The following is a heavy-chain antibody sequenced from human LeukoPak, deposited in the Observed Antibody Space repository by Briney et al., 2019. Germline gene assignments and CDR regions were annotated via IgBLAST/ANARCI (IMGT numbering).Heavy chain of an antibody. CDR3: ASSYGDARSLDY. J-gene: IGHJ4*02. CDR2: IYYSGST. Sequence: SETLSLTCTVSGGSISSYYWSWIRQPPGKGLEWIGYIYYSGSTNYNPSLKSRVTISVDTSKNQFSLKLSSVTAADTAVYYCASSYGDARSLDYWGQGTLVTVSS. V-gene: IGHV4-59*08. CDR1: GGSISSYY. D-gene: IGHD4-17*01.